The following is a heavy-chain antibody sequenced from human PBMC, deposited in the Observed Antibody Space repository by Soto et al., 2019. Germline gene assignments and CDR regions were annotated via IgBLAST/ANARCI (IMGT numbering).Heavy chain of an antibody. CDR2: IDHSGST. CDR3: FRGMRYAGMDV. V-gene: IGHV4-34*01. J-gene: IGHJ6*01. CDR1: GGSFSAYY. Sequence: QVQLQQWGAGLLKPSETLSLTCAVNGGSFSAYYWTWIRQPPGRGLEWIGEIDHSGSTNYNPYLESQVSISIDTATYRFTLNVTFVTAAATAVAYCFRGMRYAGMDVWGQGTTGTVST. D-gene: IGHD3-16*01.